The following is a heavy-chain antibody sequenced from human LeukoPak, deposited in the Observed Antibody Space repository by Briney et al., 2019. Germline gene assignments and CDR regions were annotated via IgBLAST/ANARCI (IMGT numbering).Heavy chain of an antibody. CDR2: INHSGST. J-gene: IGHJ4*02. Sequence: SETLSLTCAVYGGSFSGYYWICIRQPPGKGLEWIGEINHSGSTNYNPSLKSRVTISVDTSKNQFSLKLSSVTAADTAVYYCAREGGFDYWGQGTLVTVSS. V-gene: IGHV4-34*01. D-gene: IGHD3-16*01. CDR1: GGSFSGYY. CDR3: AREGGFDY.